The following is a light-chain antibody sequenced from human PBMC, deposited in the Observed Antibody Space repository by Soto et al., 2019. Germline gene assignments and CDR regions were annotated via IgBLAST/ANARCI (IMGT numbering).Light chain of an antibody. CDR3: LQHNSYPWT. V-gene: IGKV1-17*01. CDR2: AAS. J-gene: IGKJ1*01. Sequence: DIQMTQSPSSLSASVGDRVTITCRASQGIRNDLDWYQQKPGKAPKRLFYAASSLQSGVPSRFSGSGSGTEFTLSIISLQPEDFATYYCLQHNSYPWTFGQGTKVEIK. CDR1: QGIRND.